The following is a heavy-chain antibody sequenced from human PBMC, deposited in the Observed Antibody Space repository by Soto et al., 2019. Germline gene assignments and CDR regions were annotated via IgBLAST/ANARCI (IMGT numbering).Heavy chain of an antibody. CDR3: ARSGDLLFSSDF. CDR1: GYTFTDNT. V-gene: IGHV1-3*01. CDR2: INAGNGNT. Sequence: ASVKVSCKASGYTFTDNTIHWVRQAPGQRLEWMGWINAGNGNTKYSQNFQGRVTITRDTSASTAYMALSSLTSEDTAVYYCARSGDLLFSSDFWGQGTPVPVSS. J-gene: IGHJ4*02. D-gene: IGHD7-27*01.